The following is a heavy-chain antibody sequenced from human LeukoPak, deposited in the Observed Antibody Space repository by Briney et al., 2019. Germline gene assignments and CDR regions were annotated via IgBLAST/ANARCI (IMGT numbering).Heavy chain of an antibody. V-gene: IGHV3-21*01. D-gene: IGHD6-19*01. J-gene: IGHJ4*02. CDR2: ISSSSSYI. Sequence: GGSLRLSCAASGFTFSSYAVSWVRQAPGKGLEWVSSISSSSSYIYYADSVKGRFTISRDNAKNSLYLQMNSLRAEDTAVYYCARVEEAVAGTRATYYFDYWGQGTLVTVSS. CDR1: GFTFSSYA. CDR3: ARVEEAVAGTRATYYFDY.